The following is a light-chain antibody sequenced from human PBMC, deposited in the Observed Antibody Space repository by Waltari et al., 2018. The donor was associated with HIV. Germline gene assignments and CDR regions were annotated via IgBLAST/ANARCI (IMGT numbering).Light chain of an antibody. CDR1: SSSFATNT. J-gene: IGLJ2*01. CDR3: AAWDDSLNDVV. V-gene: IGLV1-44*01. Sequence: SVLTQPPSASGTPGLRVTTSCSGSSSSFATNTLSRYQQLPGTAPKLLIYSSHQRPSGVPDRFSGSKSGTSASLAISRLQSEDEADYYCAAWDDSLNDVVFGGGTKLTVL. CDR2: SSH.